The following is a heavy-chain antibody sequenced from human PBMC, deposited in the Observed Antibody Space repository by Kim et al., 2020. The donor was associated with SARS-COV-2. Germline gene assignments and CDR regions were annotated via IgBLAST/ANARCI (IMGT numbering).Heavy chain of an antibody. CDR2: IKQDGSEK. V-gene: IGHV3-7*03. CDR3: ARGGYGGSRRGSLVY. Sequence: GGSLRLSCAASGFTFSSFGMSWVRQAPGKGLEWVANIKQDGSEKYYVDSVKGRFTISRDNAKNSLYLQMNSLRAEDTAVYYCARGGYGGSRRGSLVYWG. D-gene: IGHD3-10*01. J-gene: IGHJ4*01. CDR1: GFTFSSFG.